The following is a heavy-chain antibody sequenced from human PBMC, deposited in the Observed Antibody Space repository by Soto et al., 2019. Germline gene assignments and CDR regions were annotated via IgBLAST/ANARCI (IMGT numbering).Heavy chain of an antibody. CDR2: ISYDGSNK. J-gene: IGHJ6*02. D-gene: IGHD6-19*01. CDR3: ARDYSSGWWVEMATMGGYYYYYGMDV. Sequence: GGSLRLSCAASGFTFSSYAMHWVRQAPGKGLEWVAVISYDGSNKYYADSAKGRFTISRDNSKNTLYLQMNSLRAEDTAVYYCARDYSSGWWVEMATMGGYYYYYGMDVWGQGTTVTVSS. V-gene: IGHV3-30-3*01. CDR1: GFTFSSYA.